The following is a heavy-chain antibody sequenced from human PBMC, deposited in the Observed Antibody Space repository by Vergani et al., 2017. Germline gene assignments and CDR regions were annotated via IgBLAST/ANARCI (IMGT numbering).Heavy chain of an antibody. CDR2: IKSKTDGGTT. V-gene: IGHV3-15*01. D-gene: IGHD3-9*01. CDR3: TTDRAEDILTGYARYYYMDV. J-gene: IGHJ6*03. CDR1: GFTFSNAW. Sequence: EVQLVESGGGLVKPGGSLRLSCAASGFTFSNAWMSWVRQAPGKGLEWVGRIKSKTDGGTTDYAAPVKGRFTISRDDSKNTLYLQMNSLKTEDTAVYYCTTDRAEDILTGYARYYYMDVWGKGTTVTVSS.